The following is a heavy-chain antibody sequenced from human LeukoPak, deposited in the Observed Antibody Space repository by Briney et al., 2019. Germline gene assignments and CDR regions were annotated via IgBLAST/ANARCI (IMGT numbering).Heavy chain of an antibody. CDR2: IAWNNAII. V-gene: IGHV3-9*01. J-gene: IGHJ4*02. CDR3: VRVHGYSYGYFDY. Sequence: PGRSLRLSCAASGFTFDDFAMHWVRQVPGRGLEWVSGIAWNNAIIGYADSVRGRFTISRENAKNALYLQMNSLRVEDSALYFCVRVHGYSYGYFDYWGQEILVTVSS. CDR1: GFTFDDFA. D-gene: IGHD5-18*01.